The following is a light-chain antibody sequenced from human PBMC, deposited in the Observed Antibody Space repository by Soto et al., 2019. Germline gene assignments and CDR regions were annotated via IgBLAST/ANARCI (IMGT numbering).Light chain of an antibody. CDR2: GAS. CDR3: QQYGSSLLT. Sequence: EIVLTQSPGTLSLSPGERASLSCRASQSVSSEKSAWYQQKPGQAPRLLIFGASGRATGIPERFSGSGSGTDFSLTISRLEPEDSAVYYCQQYGSSLLTFGGGTKVDIK. V-gene: IGKV3-20*01. J-gene: IGKJ4*01. CDR1: QSVSSEK.